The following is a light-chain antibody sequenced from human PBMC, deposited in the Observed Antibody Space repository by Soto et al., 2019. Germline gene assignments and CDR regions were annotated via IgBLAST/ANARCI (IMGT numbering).Light chain of an antibody. V-gene: IGKV3-15*01. CDR1: QSVSSK. J-gene: IGKJ1*01. CDR3: QQYNSWLWT. CDR2: GAS. Sequence: EIVMTQSPATLSVSPGEGATLSCRASQSVSSKLSWYQQKPGQAPRLLIYGASTRATGVPARFSGSGSGTEFTLIISSLQSEDSAVYYCQQYNSWLWTFGQGTKVDI.